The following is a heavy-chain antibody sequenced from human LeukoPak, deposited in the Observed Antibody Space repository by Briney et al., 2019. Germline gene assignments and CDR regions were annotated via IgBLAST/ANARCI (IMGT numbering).Heavy chain of an antibody. V-gene: IGHV4-30-4*01. CDR1: GGSISSGDYY. CDR3: ARYLREIVVGLDY. J-gene: IGHJ4*02. D-gene: IGHD2-2*01. Sequence: SQTLSLTCTVSGGSISSGDYYWSWIRQPPGKGLERIGYIYYSGSTYYNPSLKSRVTISVDTSKNQFSLKLSSVTAADTAVYYCARYLREIVVGLDYWGQGTLVTVSS. CDR2: IYYSGST.